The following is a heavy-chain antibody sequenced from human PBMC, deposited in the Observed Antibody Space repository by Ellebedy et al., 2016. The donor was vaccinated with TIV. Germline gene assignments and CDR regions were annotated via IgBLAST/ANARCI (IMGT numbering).Heavy chain of an antibody. V-gene: IGHV3-9*01. CDR2: ISWSSGSI. CDR1: GFTFDDYA. J-gene: IGHJ6*02. Sequence: SLKISCAASGFTFDDYAMHWVRQAPGKGLEWVSGISWSSGSIGYADSVKGRFTISRDNAKNSLYLQMNSLRAEDTAVYYCAREASGYSYYYGMDVWGQGTTVTVSS. D-gene: IGHD3-22*01. CDR3: AREASGYSYYYGMDV.